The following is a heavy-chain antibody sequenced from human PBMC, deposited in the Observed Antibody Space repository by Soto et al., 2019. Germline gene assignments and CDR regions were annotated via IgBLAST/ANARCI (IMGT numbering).Heavy chain of an antibody. V-gene: IGHV3-23*01. J-gene: IGHJ4*02. Sequence: GGSLRLSCAASGFTFSTYAMSWVRQAPGKGLEWVSTISGGGGSTYYADSVKGRFTFSRDNSKNTRYLQMNTLSAEDTAVYYCAKTYCSSTNCYPSYFDYWGQGTLVTVSS. CDR1: GFTFSTYA. D-gene: IGHD2-2*01. CDR3: AKTYCSSTNCYPSYFDY. CDR2: ISGGGGST.